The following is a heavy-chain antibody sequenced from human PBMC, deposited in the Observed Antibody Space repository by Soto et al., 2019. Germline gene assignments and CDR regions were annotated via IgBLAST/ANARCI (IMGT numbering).Heavy chain of an antibody. Sequence: SQTLSLTCAISGDSVSSNSAAWNWIRQSPSRGLEWLGRTYYRSKWYNDYAVSVKSRITINPDTSKNQFHLQLNSVTPEDTAVYYCASSGSTTVVRARAFDIWGQGTMVTVSS. CDR2: TYYRSKWYN. D-gene: IGHD4-17*01. CDR1: GDSVSSNSAA. J-gene: IGHJ3*02. V-gene: IGHV6-1*01. CDR3: ASSGSTTVVRARAFDI.